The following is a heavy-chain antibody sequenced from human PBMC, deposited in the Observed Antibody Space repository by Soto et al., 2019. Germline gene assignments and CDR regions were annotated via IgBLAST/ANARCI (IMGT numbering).Heavy chain of an antibody. D-gene: IGHD1-7*01. CDR2: IIPIFHKA. V-gene: IGHV1-69*13. J-gene: IGHJ6*02. CDR3: TRGELAATSTVRVPRDFYYGMDD. CDR1: GGTFNRHG. Sequence: ASVKVSCKASGGTFNRHGISWVRQAPGQGLEWMGGIIPIFHKAKYAPKFQGRVTITADESTTTAYMELSGLRSDDTAVYYCTRGELAATSTVRVPRDFYYGMDDWGQGTTVTVSS.